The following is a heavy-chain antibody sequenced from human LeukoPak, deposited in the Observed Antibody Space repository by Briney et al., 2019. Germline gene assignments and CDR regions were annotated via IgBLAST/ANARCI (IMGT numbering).Heavy chain of an antibody. V-gene: IGHV1-8*03. D-gene: IGHD6-13*01. CDR1: GYTFTSYD. CDR2: VNPNSGNT. CDR3: ASSRSWYAQYYFDY. Sequence: ASVKVSCKASGYTFTSYDINWVRQATGRGLEWMGWVNPNSGNTGYAQKFQGRVTITRNTSISTAYMELSSLRSEDTAVYYCASSRSWYAQYYFDYWGQGTLVTVSS. J-gene: IGHJ4*02.